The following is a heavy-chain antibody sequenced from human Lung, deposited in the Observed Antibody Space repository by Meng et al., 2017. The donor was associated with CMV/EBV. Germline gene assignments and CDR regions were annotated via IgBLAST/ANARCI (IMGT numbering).Heavy chain of an antibody. CDR1: GFSFNHFA. Sequence: GESXKISCAASGFSFNHFAMHWVRQGPGKGLEWVAIVSYDGSQKYYADSVKGRFTISRDNSKNTVYLQMNSLRAEDTATFYCVRSYNNNWHTFDYWGQGTLVTVSS. V-gene: IGHV3-30*14. D-gene: IGHD1-14*01. CDR2: VSYDGSQK. CDR3: VRSYNNNWHTFDY. J-gene: IGHJ4*02.